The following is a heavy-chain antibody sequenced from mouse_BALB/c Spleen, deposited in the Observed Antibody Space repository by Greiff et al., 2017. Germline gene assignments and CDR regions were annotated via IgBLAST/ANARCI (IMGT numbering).Heavy chain of an antibody. CDR1: GFTFSSYA. Sequence: DVKLQESGGGLVKPGGSLKLSCAASGFTFSSYAMSWVRQTPEKRLEWVASISSGGSTYYPDSVKGRFTISRDNARNILYLQMSSLRSEDTAMYYCARGDRYGDYAMDYWGQGTSVTVSS. V-gene: IGHV5-6-5*01. CDR2: ISSGGST. J-gene: IGHJ4*01. D-gene: IGHD2-14*01. CDR3: ARGDRYGDYAMDY.